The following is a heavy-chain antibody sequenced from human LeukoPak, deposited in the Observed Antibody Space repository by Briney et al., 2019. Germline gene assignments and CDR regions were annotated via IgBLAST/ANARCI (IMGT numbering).Heavy chain of an antibody. Sequence: SETPSLTCAVYGGSFSGYYWSWIRQPPGKGLEWIGEINHSGSTNYNPSLKSRATISVDTSKNQFSLKLSSVTAADTAVYYCARGALGYCSSTSCYSGGGYYYYYMDVWGKGTTVTVSS. CDR2: INHSGST. J-gene: IGHJ6*03. D-gene: IGHD2-2*02. CDR1: GGSFSGYY. CDR3: ARGALGYCSSTSCYSGGGYYYYYMDV. V-gene: IGHV4-34*01.